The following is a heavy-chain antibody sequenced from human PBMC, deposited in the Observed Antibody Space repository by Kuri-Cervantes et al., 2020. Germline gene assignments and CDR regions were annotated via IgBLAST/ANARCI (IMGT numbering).Heavy chain of an antibody. CDR3: ASEGYYNFWSGYSADSRPFDY. Sequence: ASVKVSCKASGYTFTSHCMHWVRQAPGQGLEWMGIINPSGGSTSYAQKFQGRVTMTRDTSTSTVYMELSSLRSEDTAVYYCASEGYYNFWSGYSADSRPFDYWGQGTLVTVSS. V-gene: IGHV1-46*01. CDR2: INPSGGST. CDR1: GYTFTSHC. J-gene: IGHJ4*02. D-gene: IGHD3-3*01.